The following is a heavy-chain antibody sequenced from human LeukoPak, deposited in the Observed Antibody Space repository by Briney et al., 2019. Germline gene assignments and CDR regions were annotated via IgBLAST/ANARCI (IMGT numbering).Heavy chain of an antibody. CDR3: ATDFNGDYWFDP. V-gene: IGHV1-24*01. D-gene: IGHD4-17*01. CDR2: FDPEDGET. Sequence: ASVKVSCKVSGYTLTELSMHWVRQAPGKGREWMGGFDPEDGETIYAQKFQGRVTMTEDTSTDTAYMELSSLRSEDTAVYYCATDFNGDYWFDPWGQGTLVTVSS. CDR1: GYTLTELS. J-gene: IGHJ5*02.